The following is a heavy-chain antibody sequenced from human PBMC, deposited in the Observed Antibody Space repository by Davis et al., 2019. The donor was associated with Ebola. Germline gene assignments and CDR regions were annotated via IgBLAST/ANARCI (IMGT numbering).Heavy chain of an antibody. CDR3: ARDPPAMMSGWFDP. D-gene: IGHD2-2*01. Sequence: SVKVSCKASGGTFSSYAISWVRQAPGQGLEWMGGIIPIFGTANYAQKFQGRVTITADESTSTAYMELSSLRSEDTAVYYCARDPPAMMSGWFDPWGQGTLVTVSS. CDR2: IIPIFGTA. CDR1: GGTFSSYA. J-gene: IGHJ5*02. V-gene: IGHV1-69*13.